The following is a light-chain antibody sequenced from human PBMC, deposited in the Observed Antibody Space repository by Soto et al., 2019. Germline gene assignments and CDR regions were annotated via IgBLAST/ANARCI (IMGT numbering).Light chain of an antibody. CDR2: WAS. CDR1: QSVFYSSNNKNY. J-gene: IGKJ3*01. CDR3: QQYYSTPFT. Sequence: DIVMTQSPDSLAVSLGERATINCKSSQSVFYSSNNKNYLAWYQQKPGQPPKLLIYWASTRESGVPDRFTGSGSRTDFTLTINSLQAEDVAVYYCQQYYSTPFTFGPGTKVDVK. V-gene: IGKV4-1*01.